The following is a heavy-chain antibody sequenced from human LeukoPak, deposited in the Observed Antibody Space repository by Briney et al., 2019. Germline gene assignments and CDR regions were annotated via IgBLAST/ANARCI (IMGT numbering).Heavy chain of an antibody. V-gene: IGHV3-30*04. CDR1: GFTFSSYA. J-gene: IGHJ4*02. Sequence: GGSLRLSRAASGFTFSSYAMHWVRQAPGKGLEWVAVISYDGSNKYYADSVKGRFTISRDNSKNTLYLQMNSLRAEDTAVYYCARGWDILTGYYGRHFDYWGQGTLVTVSS. CDR3: ARGWDILTGYYGRHFDY. CDR2: ISYDGSNK. D-gene: IGHD3-9*01.